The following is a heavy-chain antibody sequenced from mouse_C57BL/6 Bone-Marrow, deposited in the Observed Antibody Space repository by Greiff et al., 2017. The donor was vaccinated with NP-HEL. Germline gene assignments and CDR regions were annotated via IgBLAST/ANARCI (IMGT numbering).Heavy chain of an antibody. Sequence: VQLQQSGAELVRPGASVTLSCKASGYTFTDYEMHWVKQTPVHGLGWIGAIDPETGGTAYNQKFKGKAILTADKSSSTAYMELRSLTSEDSAVYYCGDVVDYWGQGTTLTVSS. D-gene: IGHD3-3*01. CDR1: GYTFTDYE. CDR2: IDPETGGT. J-gene: IGHJ2*01. V-gene: IGHV1-15*01. CDR3: GDVVDY.